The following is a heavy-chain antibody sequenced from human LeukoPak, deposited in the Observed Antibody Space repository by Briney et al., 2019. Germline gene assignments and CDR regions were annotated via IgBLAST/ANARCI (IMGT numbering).Heavy chain of an antibody. Sequence: GASVKVSCKASGYTFTSYGISWVRQAPGQGLEWIGWISAYNGNTNYAQKLQGRVTMTTDTSTSTAYMELRSLRSDDTAVYYCAREVGDYGDYGSGPNWFDPWGQGTLVTVSS. CDR3: AREVGDYGDYGSGPNWFDP. CDR2: ISAYNGNT. V-gene: IGHV1-18*01. D-gene: IGHD4-17*01. CDR1: GYTFTSYG. J-gene: IGHJ5*02.